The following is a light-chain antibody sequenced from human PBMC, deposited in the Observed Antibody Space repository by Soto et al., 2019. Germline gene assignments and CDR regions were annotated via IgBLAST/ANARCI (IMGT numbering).Light chain of an antibody. CDR3: FSFTTTSTHV. CDR2: EVV. Sequence: QSVLTQPPSASGSPGQSVTISCTGTKNDTGVYDFVSWYQHHPGKAPRLIIYEVVQRPSGVPDRFSGSKSGNTASLTVSGLQAADEADYFCFSFTTTSTHVFGTGTKVTVL. CDR1: KNDTGVYDF. J-gene: IGLJ1*01. V-gene: IGLV2-8*01.